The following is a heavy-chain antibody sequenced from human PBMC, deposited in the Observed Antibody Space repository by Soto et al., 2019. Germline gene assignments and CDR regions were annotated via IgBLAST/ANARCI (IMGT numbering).Heavy chain of an antibody. CDR2: VSYDGNVK. J-gene: IGHJ4*02. CDR3: AKERTAKAAAEFDY. Sequence: QSGRSLRLSCAASGFTFSNYGMQWVRQAPGKGLEWVAVVSYDGNVKFYADSVKGRFTISRDNSKNTLYLQMNSLRTEDTAIYYCAKERTAKAAAEFDYWGQGTLVTVSS. V-gene: IGHV3-30*18. D-gene: IGHD6-25*01. CDR1: GFTFSNYG.